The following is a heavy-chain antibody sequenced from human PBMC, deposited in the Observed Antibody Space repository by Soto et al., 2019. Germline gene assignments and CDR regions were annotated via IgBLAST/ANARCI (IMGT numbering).Heavy chain of an antibody. CDR3: ARDFEFRSVGYSTNPFDY. CDR1: GFTFSSYA. CDR2: ISYDGSNK. Sequence: QVQLVESGGGVVQPGRSLRLSCAASGFTFSSYAMHWVRQAPGKGLEWVAVISYDGSNKYYADSVKGRFTISRDNSKNTLYLRMNSLRAEDTAVYYCARDFEFRSVGYSTNPFDYWGQGTLVTVSS. D-gene: IGHD5-18*01. V-gene: IGHV3-30-3*01. J-gene: IGHJ4*02.